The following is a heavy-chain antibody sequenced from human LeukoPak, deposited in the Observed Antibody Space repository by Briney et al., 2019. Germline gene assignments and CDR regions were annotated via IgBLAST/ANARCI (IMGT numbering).Heavy chain of an antibody. D-gene: IGHD2-2*01. CDR3: ARDPEGIVVVPAAIDY. CDR1: GFTFSSSA. CDR2: ISSDGSNK. J-gene: IGHJ4*02. V-gene: IGHV3-30-3*01. Sequence: GSLRLSCAASGFTFSSSAMHWVRQAPGKGLEWVAIISSDGSNKYYADSVKGRFTISGDNSKNTLYLQMNSLRAEDTAVYYCARDPEGIVVVPAAIDYWGQGTLVTVSS.